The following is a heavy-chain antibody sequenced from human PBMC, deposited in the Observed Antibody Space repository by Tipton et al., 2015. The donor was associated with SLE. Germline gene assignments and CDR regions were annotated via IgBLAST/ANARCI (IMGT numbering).Heavy chain of an antibody. D-gene: IGHD2-8*01. CDR2: IYTSGST. CDR3: ARGYCSDGVCYGFGFFDY. CDR1: LYSIGSGFY. J-gene: IGHJ4*02. Sequence: TLSLTCTVSLYSIGSGFYWDWVRQPAGKGLEWIGRIYTSGSTNYNPSLKSPVTLSIDTSKNQFSLKMRSVTAADTAVYFCARGYCSDGVCYGFGFFDYWGQGNLVTVSS. V-gene: IGHV4-61*02.